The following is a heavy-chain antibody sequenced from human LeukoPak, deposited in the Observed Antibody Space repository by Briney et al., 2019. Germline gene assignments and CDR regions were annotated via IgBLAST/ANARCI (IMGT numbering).Heavy chain of an antibody. V-gene: IGHV1-2*02. CDR2: INPNSGGT. Sequence: GASVKVSCKASGYTFPGHYMHWVRQAPGQGLEWMGWINPNSGGTNYAQKFQGRVTMTRDTSISTAYMELSRLRSDDTAVYYCAREGSTASWAWFDPWGRGTLVTVSS. CDR1: GYTFPGHY. J-gene: IGHJ5*02. CDR3: AREGSTASWAWFDP.